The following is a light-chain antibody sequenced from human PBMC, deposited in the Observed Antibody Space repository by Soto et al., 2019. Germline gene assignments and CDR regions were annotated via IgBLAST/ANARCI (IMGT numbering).Light chain of an antibody. CDR1: QSVSSSY. J-gene: IGKJ1*01. V-gene: IGKV3-15*01. CDR3: QQYNNWPGT. Sequence: ETVLTQSPATLSLSPGERATLSCRASQSVSSSYLAWYQQKPGQAPRLLIYGAATRAAGVPARFSGRGSGTEFTLTISSLQSEDFGVYYCQQYNNWPGTFGQGTKVDIK. CDR2: GAA.